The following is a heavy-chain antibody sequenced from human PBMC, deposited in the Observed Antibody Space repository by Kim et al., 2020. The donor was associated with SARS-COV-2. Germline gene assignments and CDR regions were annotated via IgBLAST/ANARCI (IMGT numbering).Heavy chain of an antibody. CDR3: EWTIGWSLGSDY. CDR2: ILSDGSSA. D-gene: IGHD2-15*01. CDR1: GFPSSSYW. V-gene: IGHV3-74*01. J-gene: IGHJ4*02. Sequence: GGSLRLSCVASGFPSSSYWMYWVRQAPGKGPAWVARILSDGSSASYADSVKGRFTISTDRAKSTLYLQMDDLRGEDTAVYYCEWTIGWSLGSDYWGRGTPVTVSS.